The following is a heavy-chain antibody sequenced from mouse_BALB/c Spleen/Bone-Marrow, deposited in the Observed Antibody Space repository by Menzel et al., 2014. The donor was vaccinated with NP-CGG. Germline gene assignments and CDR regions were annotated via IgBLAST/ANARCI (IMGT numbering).Heavy chain of an antibody. D-gene: IGHD2-10*01. V-gene: IGHV1-19*01. CDR1: GYTLTDYY. CDR2: VNPYNGGT. Sequence: VQLQQSGPELVKPGASVKMSCKASGYTLTDYYMDWVKQSHGESFEWIGRVNPYNGGTSYNQKFKGKATLTVDKSSSTAYMELNSLTSEDSAVYYCARPPYYGNYVDYWGQGTTLTVSS. CDR3: ARPPYYGNYVDY. J-gene: IGHJ2*01.